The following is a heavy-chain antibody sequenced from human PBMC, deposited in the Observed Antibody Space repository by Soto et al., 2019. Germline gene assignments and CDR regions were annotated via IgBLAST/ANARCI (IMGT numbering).Heavy chain of an antibody. CDR2: ISSSGNTI. J-gene: IGHJ4*02. CDR1: GFTFSNHE. Sequence: VGSLRLSCAASGFTFSNHEMNWVRQAPGKGLKWISYISSSGNTIFYADSVKGRSTISRDNAKDSLHLQMNSLRVEDTAVYYCARVATGYWGQGTLVTVSS. V-gene: IGHV3-48*03. CDR3: ARVATGY.